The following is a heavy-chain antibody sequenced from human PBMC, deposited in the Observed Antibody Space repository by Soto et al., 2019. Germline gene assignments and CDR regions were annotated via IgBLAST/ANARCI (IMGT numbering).Heavy chain of an antibody. D-gene: IGHD6-13*01. Sequence: TSETLSLTCAVYGGFVSSGSYYWSWVRQPPGKGLEWIGEINHSGSTNYNPSLKSRVTISVDTSKNQFSLKLSSVTAADTAVYYCARGIAAAAYFDYWGQGTLVTVSS. V-gene: IGHV4-34*01. CDR3: ARGIAAAAYFDY. J-gene: IGHJ4*02. CDR1: GGFVSSGSYY. CDR2: INHSGST.